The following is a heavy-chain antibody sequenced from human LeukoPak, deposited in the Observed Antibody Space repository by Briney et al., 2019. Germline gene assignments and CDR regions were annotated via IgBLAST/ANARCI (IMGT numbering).Heavy chain of an antibody. D-gene: IGHD3-22*01. CDR3: ARSDYDLQGGGGHDY. J-gene: IGHJ4*02. Sequence: GGSLRLSCAASGFTFSSYTMHWVRQAPGKGLEWVAVISYDGSNKYYADSVKGRFTISRDNSKNTLYLQMNSLRAEDTAVYYCARSDYDLQGGGGHDYWGQGTLVTVSS. V-gene: IGHV3-30-3*01. CDR2: ISYDGSNK. CDR1: GFTFSSYT.